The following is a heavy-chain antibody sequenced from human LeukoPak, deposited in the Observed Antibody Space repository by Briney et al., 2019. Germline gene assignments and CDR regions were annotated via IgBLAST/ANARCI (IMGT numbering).Heavy chain of an antibody. J-gene: IGHJ4*02. CDR1: GYTFTGYY. CDR3: ARSGGATDFDF. Sequence: ASVKVSCKASGYTFTGYYIHWVRQAPGQGLEWMGWINPNNGGTKYAQKFQGRVTMTRDLSISTAYMDLSRLRSDDTAVYYRARSGGATDFDFWAQGTLVTVSS. V-gene: IGHV1-2*02. CDR2: INPNNGGT. D-gene: IGHD1-26*01.